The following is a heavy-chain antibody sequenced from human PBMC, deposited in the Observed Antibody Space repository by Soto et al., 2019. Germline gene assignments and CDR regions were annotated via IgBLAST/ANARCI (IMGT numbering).Heavy chain of an antibody. CDR1: GFTFRNAW. J-gene: IGHJ4*02. CDR2: IKSKTDGGTT. V-gene: IGHV3-15*07. D-gene: IGHD1-26*01. Sequence: EVQLVESGGGLVKPGGSLRLSCAASGFTFRNAWMNWVRQAPGKGLEWVGRIKSKTDGGTTDYAAPVKGRFTISRDDSKNTLYLQMNSLKTEDTAVYYCTTDLSSGSYVKDYWGQGTLVTVSS. CDR3: TTDLSSGSYVKDY.